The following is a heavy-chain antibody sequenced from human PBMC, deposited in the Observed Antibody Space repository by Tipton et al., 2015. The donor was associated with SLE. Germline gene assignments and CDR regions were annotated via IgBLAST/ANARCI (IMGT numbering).Heavy chain of an antibody. V-gene: IGHV1-2*06. D-gene: IGHD5-18*01. CDR2: INPNSGGT. Sequence: QSGPEVKKPGASEKVSCKASGYTFTGYYMHWVRQAPGQGLEWMGRINPNSGGTNYAQKFQGRVTMTRDTSISTACMELSRLRSDDQAVYYCARGAGGLMQRWSNDAFDIWGQATVVAISS. J-gene: IGHJ3*02. CDR1: GYTFTGYY. CDR3: ARGAGGLMQRWSNDAFDI.